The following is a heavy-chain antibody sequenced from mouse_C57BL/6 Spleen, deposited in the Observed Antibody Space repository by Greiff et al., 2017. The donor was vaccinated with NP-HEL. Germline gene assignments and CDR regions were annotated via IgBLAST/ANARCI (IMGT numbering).Heavy chain of an antibody. V-gene: IGHV3-6*01. CDR2: ISYDGSN. J-gene: IGHJ2*01. Sequence: EVKLVESGPGLVKPSQSLSLTCSVTGYSITSGYYWNWIRQFPGNKLEWMGYISYDGSNNYNPSLKNRISITRDTSKNQFFLKLNSVTTEDTATYYCAREGYYGYDLYYFDYWGQGTTLTVSS. CDR1: GYSITSGYY. CDR3: AREGYYGYDLYYFDY. D-gene: IGHD2-2*01.